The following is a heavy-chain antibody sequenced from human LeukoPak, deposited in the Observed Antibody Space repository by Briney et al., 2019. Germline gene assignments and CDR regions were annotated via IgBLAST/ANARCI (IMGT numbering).Heavy chain of an antibody. D-gene: IGHD3-10*01. J-gene: IGHJ5*02. CDR3: ARGPIGGNWFDP. CDR1: GFTFSSYG. Sequence: GRSLRLSCAASGFTFSSYGMHWVRQAPGKGLEWVAVIWYDGSNKYYADSVKGRFTISRDNSKNTLYLQMNSLGAEDTAVYYCARGPIGGNWFDPWGQGTLVTVSS. V-gene: IGHV3-33*01. CDR2: IWYDGSNK.